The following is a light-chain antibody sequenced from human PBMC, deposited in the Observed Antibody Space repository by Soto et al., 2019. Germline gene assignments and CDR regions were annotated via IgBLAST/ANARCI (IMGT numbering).Light chain of an antibody. V-gene: IGKV1-5*03. CDR2: KAS. Sequence: DIHMTQSPSTLSASVGDGVTITCRASQSIGTWLAWFQQKPGKAPKVLISKASTLESGAPSRFSGSGSGTEFTLTISSLQPDDFATYFCQQYNSDFSWTFGQGTKVEIK. J-gene: IGKJ1*01. CDR1: QSIGTW. CDR3: QQYNSDFSWT.